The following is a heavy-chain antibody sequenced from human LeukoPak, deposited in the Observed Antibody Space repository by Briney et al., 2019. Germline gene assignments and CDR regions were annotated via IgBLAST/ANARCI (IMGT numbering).Heavy chain of an antibody. D-gene: IGHD3-22*01. V-gene: IGHV4-4*02. CDR3: ARPGHGEVLVVGAFDI. J-gene: IGHJ3*02. CDR2: IYHSGST. Sequence: PSETLSLTCAVSGGSISSSNWWSWVRQPPGKGLEWIGEIYHSGSTNYNPSLKSRVTISVDKSKNQFSLKLSSVTAADTAVYYCARPGHGEVLVVGAFDIWGQGTMVTVSS. CDR1: GGSISSSNW.